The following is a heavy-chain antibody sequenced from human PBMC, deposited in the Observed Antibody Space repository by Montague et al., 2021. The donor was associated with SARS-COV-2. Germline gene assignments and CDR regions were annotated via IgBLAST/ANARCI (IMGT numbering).Heavy chain of an antibody. D-gene: IGHD6-13*01. CDR1: GFSLTTSGVG. CDR2: IYWDDDK. Sequence: PVLVKPTQTLTLTCTFSGFSLTTSGVGVGWIRQSPGKALEWLALIYWDDDKRYSPSLKSRLTITKDTSKNQVVLTMTNMEPVDTATYYCARRRGIVAGARGGFDPWGQGILVTVSS. J-gene: IGHJ5*02. CDR3: ARRRGIVAGARGGFDP. V-gene: IGHV2-5*02.